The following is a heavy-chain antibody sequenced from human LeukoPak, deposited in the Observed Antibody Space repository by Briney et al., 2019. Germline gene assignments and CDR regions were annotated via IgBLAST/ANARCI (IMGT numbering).Heavy chain of an antibody. CDR2: IYSGGST. D-gene: IGHD4-17*01. CDR3: ARDGNDYGDYEYFQH. J-gene: IGHJ1*01. V-gene: IGHV3-53*01. CDR1: GFTVSSNY. Sequence: GGSLRLSCAASGFTVSSNYMSWVRQAPGKGLEWVSVIYSGGSTYYADSVKGRFTISRDNSKNTLYLQMNSLRAEDTAVHYCARDGNDYGDYEYFQHWGQGTLVTVSS.